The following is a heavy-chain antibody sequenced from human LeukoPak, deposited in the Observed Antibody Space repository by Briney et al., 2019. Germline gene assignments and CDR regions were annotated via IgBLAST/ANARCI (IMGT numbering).Heavy chain of an antibody. Sequence: GGSLRLSCAASGFTFSSYWMHRVRHAPGKGLVWVTHINSDGRGATYADSVKGRFTISRDNAKNTLYLQMNSLRAEDTAVYYCARDGSSGQLDFWGPGTLVTVSS. D-gene: IGHD6-19*01. CDR3: ARDGSSGQLDF. CDR1: GFTFSSYW. CDR2: INSDGRGA. V-gene: IGHV3-74*01. J-gene: IGHJ4*02.